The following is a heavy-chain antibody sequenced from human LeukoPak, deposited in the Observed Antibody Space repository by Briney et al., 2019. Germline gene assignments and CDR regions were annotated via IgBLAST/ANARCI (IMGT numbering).Heavy chain of an antibody. V-gene: IGHV1-24*01. CDR1: GYTLTELS. D-gene: IGHD4-17*01. CDR3: ATTQMTTVTTGHWFDP. J-gene: IGHJ5*02. CDR2: FDPEDCET. Sequence: ASVKVSCKVSGYTLTELSMHWVRQAPGKGLEWMGGFDPEDCETIYAQKFQGRVTMTEDTSTDTAYMELSSLRSEDTAVYYCATTQMTTVTTGHWFDPWGQGTLVTVSS.